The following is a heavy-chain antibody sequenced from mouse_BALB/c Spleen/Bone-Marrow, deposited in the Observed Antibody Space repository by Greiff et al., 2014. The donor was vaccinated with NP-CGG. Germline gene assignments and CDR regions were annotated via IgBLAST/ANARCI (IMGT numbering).Heavy chain of an antibody. CDR3: AAYYYGSSQFAY. J-gene: IGHJ3*01. V-gene: IGHV14-3*02. CDR1: GFNIKDTY. CDR2: IDPANGNT. D-gene: IGHD1-1*01. Sequence: VQLKQSGAELVKPGASVKLSCTASGFNIKDTYMHWVEQRPEQGLEWIGRIDPANGNTKYDPKFQGKATITADTSSNTAYLQLSSLTSEDTAVYYRAAYYYGSSQFAYWGQGTLVTVSA.